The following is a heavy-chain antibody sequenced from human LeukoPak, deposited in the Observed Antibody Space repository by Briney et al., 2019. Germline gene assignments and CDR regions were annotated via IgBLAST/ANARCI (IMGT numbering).Heavy chain of an antibody. CDR2: ISAYNGNT. V-gene: IGHV1-18*01. J-gene: IGHJ4*02. CDR1: GYTFTSYG. CDR3: ARGRRSSWYPLLLYYFDC. D-gene: IGHD6-13*01. Sequence: ASVKVSCKASGYTFTSYGISWVRQAPGQGLEWMGWISAYNGNTNYAQKLQGRVTVTTDTSTSTAYMELRSLRSDDTAVYYCARGRRSSWYPLLLYYFDCWGQGTLVTVSS.